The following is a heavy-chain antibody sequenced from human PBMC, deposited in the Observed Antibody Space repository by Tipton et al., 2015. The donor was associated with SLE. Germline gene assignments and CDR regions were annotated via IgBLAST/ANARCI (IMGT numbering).Heavy chain of an antibody. Sequence: TLSLTCTASGGSISSSTYYWGWIRQPPGKGLEWIGYFYGGSTSYNPSLRGRVTISGDTSKNQFSLTLNSVTAADTAVYFCARQPYYESPFDYWGQGTLVTVSS. CDR1: GGSISSSTYY. D-gene: IGHD3-22*01. J-gene: IGHJ4*02. CDR3: ARQPYYESPFDY. CDR2: FYGGST. V-gene: IGHV4-39*01.